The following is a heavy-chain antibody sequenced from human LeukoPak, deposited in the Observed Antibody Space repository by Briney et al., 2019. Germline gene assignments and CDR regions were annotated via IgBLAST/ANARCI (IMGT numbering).Heavy chain of an antibody. Sequence: GESLKISCKGSGYSFTSYWIGWVRQMPGKGLGWMGIIYPGDSDTRYSPSFQGQVTISADKSISTAYLQWSSLKASDTAMYYCARRRNYDYVWGSYHFDYWGQGTLVTVSS. D-gene: IGHD3-16*01. CDR3: ARRRNYDYVWGSYHFDY. J-gene: IGHJ4*02. CDR2: IYPGDSDT. CDR1: GYSFTSYW. V-gene: IGHV5-51*01.